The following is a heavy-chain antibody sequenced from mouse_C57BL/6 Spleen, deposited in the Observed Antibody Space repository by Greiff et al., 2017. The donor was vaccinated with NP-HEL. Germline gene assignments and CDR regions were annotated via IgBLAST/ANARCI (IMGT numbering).Heavy chain of an antibody. CDR3: ATHGSSHLDY. Sequence: QVQLQQPGAELVKPGASVKLSCKASGYTFTSYWMQWVKQRPGQGLEWIGEIDPSDSYTNYNQKFKGKATLTVDTSSSTAYMQLSSLTSEDSAVYYCATHGSSHLDYWGQGTTLTVSS. D-gene: IGHD1-1*01. CDR2: IDPSDSYT. CDR1: GYTFTSYW. J-gene: IGHJ2*01. V-gene: IGHV1-50*01.